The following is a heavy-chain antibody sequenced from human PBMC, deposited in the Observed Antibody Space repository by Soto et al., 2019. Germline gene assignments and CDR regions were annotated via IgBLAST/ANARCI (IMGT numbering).Heavy chain of an antibody. CDR2: IWYDGSNK. CDR3: AIDVHYDSSGYDN. Sequence: QVQLVESGGGVGQPGRSLRLSCAASGFTFSSYGMHWVRQAPGNGLEWVAVIWYDGSNKYYADSVKGRFTISRDNSKNPLYLQMNSLRAEYTAVYYCAIDVHYDSSGYDNWGQGTLVTVSS. CDR1: GFTFSSYG. V-gene: IGHV3-33*01. D-gene: IGHD3-22*01. J-gene: IGHJ4*02.